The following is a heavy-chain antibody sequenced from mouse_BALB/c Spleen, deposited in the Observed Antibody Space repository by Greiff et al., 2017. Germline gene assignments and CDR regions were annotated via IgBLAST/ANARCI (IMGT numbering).Heavy chain of an antibody. Sequence: VKLQESGPSLVQPSQSLSITCTVSGFSLTSYGVHWVRQSPGKGLEWLGVIWRGGSTDYNAAFMSRLSITKDNSKSQVFFKMNSLQADDTAIYYCAKNSYYGSSSYYFDYWGQGTTLTVSS. J-gene: IGHJ2*01. CDR2: IWRGGST. V-gene: IGHV2-5-1*01. CDR3: AKNSYYGSSSYYFDY. CDR1: GFSLTSYG. D-gene: IGHD1-1*01.